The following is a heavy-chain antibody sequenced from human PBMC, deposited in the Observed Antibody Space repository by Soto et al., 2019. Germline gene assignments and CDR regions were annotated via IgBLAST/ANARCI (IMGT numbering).Heavy chain of an antibody. CDR3: ATIYGSRLRYYRMAA. J-gene: IGHJ6*02. D-gene: IGHD2-2*02. CDR1: GYSFTSYW. CDR2: IYPGDSDT. V-gene: IGHV5-51*01. Sequence: AESMKSSCKGSGYSFTSYWIGWVRQMPGKGLEWMGIIYPGDSDTRYSPSFQGQVTISADKSISTAYLQWSSLKASDTAMYYCATIYGSRLRYYRMAASGQGTTVTVSS.